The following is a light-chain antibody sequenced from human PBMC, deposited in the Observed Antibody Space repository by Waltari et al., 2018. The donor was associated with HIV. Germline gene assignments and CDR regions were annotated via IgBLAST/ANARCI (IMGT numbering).Light chain of an antibody. CDR2: RSY. Sequence: QSVLTQPPSASGTPGQRVTISCSGVSGRDFVYWYQVLPGTAPKLLIQRSYQRAGGVPDRFSGSKSGTSASLAISGLRSEDEADYYCAVWDDNLNVVFGGGTKLTVL. CDR1: SGRDF. J-gene: IGLJ2*01. CDR3: AVWDDNLNVV. V-gene: IGLV1-47*01.